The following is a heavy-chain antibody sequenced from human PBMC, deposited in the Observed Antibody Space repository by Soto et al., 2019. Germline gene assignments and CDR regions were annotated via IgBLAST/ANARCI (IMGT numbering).Heavy chain of an antibody. CDR3: ARGRIIVAGGFDP. Sequence: ASVKVSCKASGYTFTSYDIIWVRRATGQGLEWMGWMNPSTGNTDSAEKLQGRLTMTRNTSISTVYMKLSSLSFEDTAVYYCARGRIIVAGGFDPWGQGTLVTVSS. D-gene: IGHD6-19*01. CDR1: GYTFTSYD. CDR2: MNPSTGNT. V-gene: IGHV1-8*01. J-gene: IGHJ5*02.